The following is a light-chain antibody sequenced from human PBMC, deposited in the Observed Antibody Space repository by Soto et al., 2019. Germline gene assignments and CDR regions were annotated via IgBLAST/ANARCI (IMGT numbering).Light chain of an antibody. CDR1: QSISTW. CDR3: QQYNFFRT. J-gene: IGKJ1*01. Sequence: DVQMTQSPSSLSASIEDRVTITCPASQSISTWLAWYQQKPGQAPKLLNTHSYTLQNGVPSRFIGRGSGTEFTLIISSLKPDDFATYYCQQYNFFRTFGQGTKVEV. V-gene: IGKV1-5*03. CDR2: HSY.